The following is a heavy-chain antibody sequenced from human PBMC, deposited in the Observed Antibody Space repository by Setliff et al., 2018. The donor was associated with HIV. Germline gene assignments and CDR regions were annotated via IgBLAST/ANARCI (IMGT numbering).Heavy chain of an antibody. Sequence: SETLSLTCTVSGGSINSYWWSWFRQPAGKGLEWIGRISSSGSPNYNPSLESRVTMSVDTSKNQFSLKLRSVTATDTAVYYCARSPLWFGKADWYVDLWGRGTLVTVSS. V-gene: IGHV4-4*07. J-gene: IGHJ2*01. CDR1: GGSINSYW. D-gene: IGHD3-10*01. CDR3: ARSPLWFGKADWYVDL. CDR2: ISSSGSP.